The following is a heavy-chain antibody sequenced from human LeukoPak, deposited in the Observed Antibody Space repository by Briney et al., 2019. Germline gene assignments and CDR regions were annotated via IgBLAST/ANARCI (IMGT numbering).Heavy chain of an antibody. J-gene: IGHJ5*02. CDR2: ISYDGSNK. CDR1: GFTFSSYA. D-gene: IGHD4-17*01. V-gene: IGHV3-30-3*01. CDR3: AREDYGDPYNWFDP. Sequence: PGRSLRLSCAASGFTFSSYAMHWVRQAPGKGLEWVAVISYDGSNKYYADSVKGRFTISRDNSKNTLYLQMNSLRAEDTAVYYCAREDYGDPYNWFDPWGQGTLVTVSS.